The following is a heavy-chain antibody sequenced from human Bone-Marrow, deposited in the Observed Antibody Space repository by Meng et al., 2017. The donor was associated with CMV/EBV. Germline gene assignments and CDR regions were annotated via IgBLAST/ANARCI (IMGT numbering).Heavy chain of an antibody. CDR1: GYTFTGYY. J-gene: IGHJ4*02. Sequence: ASVKVSCKASGYTFTGYYMHWVRQAPGQGLEWMGWINPNSGGTNYAQKFQGRVTMTRDTSISTAYMELSRLRSDDPAVYYCARGKWLRLRYFDYWGQGTLVTVSS. CDR3: ARGKWLRLRYFDY. V-gene: IGHV1-2*02. CDR2: INPNSGGT. D-gene: IGHD5-12*01.